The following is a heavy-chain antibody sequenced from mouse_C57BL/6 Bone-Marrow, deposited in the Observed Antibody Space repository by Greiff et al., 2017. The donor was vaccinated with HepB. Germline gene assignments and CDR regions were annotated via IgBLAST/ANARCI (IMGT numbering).Heavy chain of an antibody. J-gene: IGHJ2*01. Sequence: VHVKQSGAELVRPGASVKLSCTASGFNIKDYYMHWVKQRPEQGLEWIGRIDPEDGDTEYAPKFQGKATMTADTSSNTAYLQLSSLTSEDTAVYYGTTGYGSGLYYFDYWGQGTTLTVSS. CDR3: TTGYGSGLYYFDY. V-gene: IGHV14-1*01. CDR2: IDPEDGDT. D-gene: IGHD1-1*01. CDR1: GFNIKDYY.